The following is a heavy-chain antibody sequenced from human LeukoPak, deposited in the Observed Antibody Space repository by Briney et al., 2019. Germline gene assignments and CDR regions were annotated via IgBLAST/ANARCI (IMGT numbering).Heavy chain of an antibody. CDR2: ISSSSGYI. Sequence: GGSLRLSCAASGFTFSSYSMNWVRQAPGKGLEWVSSISSSSGYIYYADSVKGRFTISRDNAKNSLYLQMNSLRAEDTAVYYCARIIRAGLDYWGQGTLVTVSS. V-gene: IGHV3-21*01. CDR1: GFTFSSYS. CDR3: ARIIRAGLDY. J-gene: IGHJ4*02. D-gene: IGHD3-3*02.